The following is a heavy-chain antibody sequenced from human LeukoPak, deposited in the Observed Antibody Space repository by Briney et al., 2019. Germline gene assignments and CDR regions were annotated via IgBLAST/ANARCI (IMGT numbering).Heavy chain of an antibody. CDR1: GYTFTGYY. V-gene: IGHV1-2*06. CDR2: INPNSGGT. D-gene: IGHD3-10*01. CDR3: ARDRDGLLWFGESDY. Sequence: GASVKVSCKASGYTFTGYYMHWVRQAPGRGLEWMGRINPNSGGTNYAQKFQGRVTMTRDTSISTAYMELSRLRSDDTAVYYCARDRDGLLWFGESDYWGQGTLVTVSS. J-gene: IGHJ4*02.